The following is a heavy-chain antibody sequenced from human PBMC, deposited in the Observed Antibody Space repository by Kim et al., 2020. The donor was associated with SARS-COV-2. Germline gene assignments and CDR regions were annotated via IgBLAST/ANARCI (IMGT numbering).Heavy chain of an antibody. CDR3: ARALGIAAAGCYY. J-gene: IGHJ4*02. Sequence: YAQKFQGRVTMTRDTSSSTAYMELSRLRSDDTAVYYCARALGIAAAGCYYWGQGTLVTVSS. V-gene: IGHV1-2*02. D-gene: IGHD6-13*01.